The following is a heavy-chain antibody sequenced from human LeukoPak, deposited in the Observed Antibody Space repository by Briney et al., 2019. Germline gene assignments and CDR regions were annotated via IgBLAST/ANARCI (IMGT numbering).Heavy chain of an antibody. V-gene: IGHV4-34*01. D-gene: IGHD6-6*01. Sequence: PSETLSLTCAVYGGSFSGYYWSWIRQPPGKGLEWIGEINHSGSTNYNPSLKSRVTISVDTSKNQFSLKLSSVTAADTAVYYCASVADRRVARNMDVWGKGTTVTVSS. J-gene: IGHJ6*03. CDR2: INHSGST. CDR1: GGSFSGYY. CDR3: ASVADRRVARNMDV.